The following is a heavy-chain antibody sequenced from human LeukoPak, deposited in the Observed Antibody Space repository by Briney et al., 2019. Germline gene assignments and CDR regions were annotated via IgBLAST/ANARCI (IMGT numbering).Heavy chain of an antibody. CDR3: ARDTGSVVTAITFDY. J-gene: IGHJ4*02. Sequence: SETLSLTCTVSGGSLSSYYWSWIRQPPGKGLEWIGYIYYSGSADYNPSLNNRVTISVETSKNQFSLKLSSVTAADTAVYYCARDTGSVVTAITFDYWGQGTLVTLSS. D-gene: IGHD2-21*02. V-gene: IGHV4-59*01. CDR2: IYYSGSA. CDR1: GGSLSSYY.